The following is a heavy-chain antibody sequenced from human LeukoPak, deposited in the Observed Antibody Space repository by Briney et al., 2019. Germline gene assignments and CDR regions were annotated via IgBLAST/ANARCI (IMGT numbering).Heavy chain of an antibody. J-gene: IGHJ6*03. D-gene: IGHD6-13*01. CDR1: GFTVSSNY. V-gene: IGHV3-66*01. CDR3: ARDRGSRWIYYYYMDV. Sequence: GGSLRLSCAASGFTVSSNYMSWVRQAPGKGLEWVSVIYSGGSTYYADSVKGRFTISRDNSKNTLYLQMNSLRAEDTAVYYCARDRGSRWIYYYYMDVWGKGTTVTVSS. CDR2: IYSGGST.